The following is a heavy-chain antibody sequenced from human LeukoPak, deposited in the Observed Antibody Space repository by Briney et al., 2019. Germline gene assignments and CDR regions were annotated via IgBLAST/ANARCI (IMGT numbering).Heavy chain of an antibody. CDR1: GFTFSSYE. CDR3: ARGASYYDILAGYFFFDY. Sequence: GGSLRLSGAASGFTFSSYEMNWVRQAPGKGLEWVSYISSSGSTIYYADSVKGRFTISRDNAKNSLYLQMNSPRAEDTAVYYCARGASYYDILAGYFFFDYWGQGTLVTVPS. J-gene: IGHJ4*02. CDR2: ISSSGSTI. V-gene: IGHV3-48*03. D-gene: IGHD3-9*01.